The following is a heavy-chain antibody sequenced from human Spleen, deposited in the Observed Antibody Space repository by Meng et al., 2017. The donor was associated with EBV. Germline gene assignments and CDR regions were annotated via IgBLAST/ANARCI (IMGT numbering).Heavy chain of an antibody. CDR1: GGSISSYY. CDR3: ASGYYDSSGYYWFDP. D-gene: IGHD3-22*01. J-gene: IGHJ5*02. CDR2: IYYSGST. V-gene: IGHV4-59*01. Sequence: QVQGAGPGLVKPSETLSLTCTVSGGSISSYYWSWIRQPPGKGLEWIGYIYYSGSTNYNPSLKSRVTISVDTSKNQFSLKLSSVTAADTAVYYCASGYYDSSGYYWFDPWGQGTLVTVSS.